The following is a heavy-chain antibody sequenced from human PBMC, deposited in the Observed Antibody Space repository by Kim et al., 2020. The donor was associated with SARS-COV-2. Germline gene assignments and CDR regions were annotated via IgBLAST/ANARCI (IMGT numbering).Heavy chain of an antibody. D-gene: IGHD3-16*01. Sequence: GGSLRLSCAASGFTFSSYGMHWVRQAPGKGLEWVAVIWYDGSNKYYADSVKGRFTISRDNSKNTLYLQMNSLRAEDTAVYYCARDLNVYDYVWGSYRDYYYGMDVWGQGTTVPVSS. V-gene: IGHV3-33*01. CDR2: IWYDGSNK. J-gene: IGHJ6*02. CDR1: GFTFSSYG. CDR3: ARDLNVYDYVWGSYRDYYYGMDV.